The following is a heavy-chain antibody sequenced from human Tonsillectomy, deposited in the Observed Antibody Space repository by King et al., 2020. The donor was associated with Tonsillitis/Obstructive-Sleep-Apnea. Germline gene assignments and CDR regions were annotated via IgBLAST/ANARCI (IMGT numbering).Heavy chain of an antibody. CDR3: AQFRAIWGGRYFDY. J-gene: IGHJ4*02. CDR1: GFSLSTSGVG. Sequence: ITLKESGPTLVKPTQTLTLTCTFSGFSLSTSGVGVGWIRQPPGKALEWLALIYWDDDKRYSPSLKSRLTITKDTSKNQVVLTMTNMDPVDTATYYCAQFRAIWGGRYFDYWGQGTLVTVSS. CDR2: IYWDDDK. V-gene: IGHV2-5*02. D-gene: IGHD2-2*02.